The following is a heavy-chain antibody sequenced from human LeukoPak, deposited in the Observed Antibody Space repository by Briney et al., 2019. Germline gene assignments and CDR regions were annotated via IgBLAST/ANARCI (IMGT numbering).Heavy chain of an antibody. D-gene: IGHD3-22*01. J-gene: IGHJ4*02. CDR2: ISSSGSTI. V-gene: IGHV3-11*04. CDR3: ARGRHYYYDSSGYYYY. CDR1: GFTFSDYY. Sequence: GGSLRLSCAASGFTFSDYYMSWIRQAPGKGLEWVSYISSSGSTIYYADSVKGRLTISRDNAKNSLYLQMNSLRAEDTAVYYCARGRHYYYDSSGYYYYWGQGTLVTVSS.